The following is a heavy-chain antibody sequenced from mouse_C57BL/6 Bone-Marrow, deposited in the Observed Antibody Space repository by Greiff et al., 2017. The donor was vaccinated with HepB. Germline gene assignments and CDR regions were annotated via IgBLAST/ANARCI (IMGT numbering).Heavy chain of an antibody. V-gene: IGHV14-4*01. CDR1: GFTFKGYY. CDR2: IDPENGDT. J-gene: IGHJ3*01. CDR3: STLFLGRFAY. Sequence: VQLQQSGAELVRPGASVKLSCTASGFTFKGYYMHWVKQRPEQGLEWIGWIDPENGDTEYDSKFQGKATITADTSSTTAYLQLSSLTSEDTAVYYCSTLFLGRFAYWGQGTRVTVSA. D-gene: IGHD4-1*01.